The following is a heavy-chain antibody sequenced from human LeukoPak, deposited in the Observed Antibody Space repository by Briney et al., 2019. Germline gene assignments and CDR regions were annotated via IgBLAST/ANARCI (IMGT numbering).Heavy chain of an antibody. Sequence: GGSLRLSCAASGFTFSSHGVNWVRQAPGKGLEWVSGIIPSGHTTYYADSVRGRFTISRDNSRNTLYLQMNSLRAEDTAVYYCAKIGSGYLMYYFDYWGQGTLVTVSS. J-gene: IGHJ4*02. V-gene: IGHV3-23*01. CDR2: IIPSGHTT. CDR1: GFTFSSHG. D-gene: IGHD3-3*01. CDR3: AKIGSGYLMYYFDY.